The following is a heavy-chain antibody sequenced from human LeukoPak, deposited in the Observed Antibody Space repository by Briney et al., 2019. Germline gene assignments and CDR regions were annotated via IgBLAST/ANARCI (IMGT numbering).Heavy chain of an antibody. Sequence: ASVKVSCKVSGYTLTELSMHWVRQAPGQGLEWMGWISGYNGNTNYAQKLQGRVTMTTDTSTTTAYMGLRSLRSDDTAVYYCARSTYYYDSSGYCDYWGQGTLVTVSS. V-gene: IGHV1-18*01. D-gene: IGHD3-22*01. CDR2: ISGYNGNT. J-gene: IGHJ4*02. CDR1: GYTLTELS. CDR3: ARSTYYYDSSGYCDY.